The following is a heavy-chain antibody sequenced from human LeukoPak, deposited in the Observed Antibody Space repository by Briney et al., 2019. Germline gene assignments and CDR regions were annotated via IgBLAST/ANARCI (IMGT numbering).Heavy chain of an antibody. V-gene: IGHV3-48*03. J-gene: IGHJ4*02. D-gene: IGHD6-19*01. CDR1: GFPFSIYE. Sequence: GGSLRLSCAVSGFPFSIYEMNWVRQAPGKGLEWVSNIGSSGTTRYYADSVKGRFSIFRDNAKNSLYLQMNSLRVEDTGVYYCALLAVASDFDYWGQGALVTVSS. CDR2: IGSSGTTR. CDR3: ALLAVASDFDY.